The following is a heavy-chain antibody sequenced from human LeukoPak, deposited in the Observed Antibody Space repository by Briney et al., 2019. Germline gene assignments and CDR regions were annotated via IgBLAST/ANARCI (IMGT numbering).Heavy chain of an antibody. V-gene: IGHV1-18*01. D-gene: IGHD3-3*01. CDR3: ARDLKRFLEWLISHDAFDI. CDR1: GYTFTSYG. J-gene: IGHJ3*02. CDR2: ISAYNGNT. Sequence: ASVKVSCKASGYTFTSYGISWVRQAPGQGLEWMGWISAYNGNTNYAQKLQGRVTMTTDTSTSTAYMELRSLRSDDTAVYYCARDLKRFLEWLISHDAFDIWSQGTMVTVSS.